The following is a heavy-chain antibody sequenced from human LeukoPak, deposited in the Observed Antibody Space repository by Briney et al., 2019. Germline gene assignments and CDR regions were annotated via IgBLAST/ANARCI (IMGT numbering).Heavy chain of an antibody. D-gene: IGHD3-3*01. CDR3: ARSPVTIFGVVPFDY. Sequence: SETLSLTCTVSGGSISSYYWSWIRQPAGKGLEWIGRIYTSGSTNYNPSLKSRVTMSVDTSKNQFSLKLSSVTAADTAVYYCARSPVTIFGVVPFDYWGQGTLVTVSS. CDR1: GGSISSYY. CDR2: IYTSGST. V-gene: IGHV4-4*07. J-gene: IGHJ4*02.